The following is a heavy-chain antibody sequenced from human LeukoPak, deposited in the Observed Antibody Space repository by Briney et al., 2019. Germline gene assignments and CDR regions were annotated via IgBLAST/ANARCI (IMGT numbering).Heavy chain of an antibody. V-gene: IGHV4-61*02. CDR1: GGSLRSSGYY. CDR2: IYTSGST. Sequence: PSETLSLTCTVSGGSLRSSGYYWSWIRQPAGKGLEWIGRIYTSGSTNYNPSLKSRVTMSVDTSKNQFSLKLSSVTAADTAVYYCARDLAVAGTFDYWGQGTLVTVSS. D-gene: IGHD6-19*01. CDR3: ARDLAVAGTFDY. J-gene: IGHJ4*02.